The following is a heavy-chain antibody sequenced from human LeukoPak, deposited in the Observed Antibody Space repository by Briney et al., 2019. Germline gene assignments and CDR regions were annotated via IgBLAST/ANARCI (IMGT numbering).Heavy chain of an antibody. J-gene: IGHJ4*02. CDR2: INPNSGGT. CDR3: AREGESGSYFQFDY. V-gene: IGHV1-2*02. D-gene: IGHD1-26*01. CDR1: GYTFTGQY. Sequence: GASVKVSCKASGYTFTGQYMHWVRQAPGQGLEWMGWINPNSGGTNYAQKFQGRVTMTRDTSISTAYMELSSLRSDDTAVYYCAREGESGSYFQFDYWGQGTLVTVSS.